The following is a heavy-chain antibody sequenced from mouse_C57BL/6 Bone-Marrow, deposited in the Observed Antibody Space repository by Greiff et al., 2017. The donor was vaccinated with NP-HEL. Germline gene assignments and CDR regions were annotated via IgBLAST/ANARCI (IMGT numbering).Heavy chain of an antibody. CDR1: GFSLTSYP. V-gene: IGHV2-9-1*01. Sequence: VQVVESGPGLVAPSQSLSITCTVSGFSLTSYPISWVRQPPGKGLEWLGVFWTGGGTNYNSALKSRLSISKDNSKSQVFLKMNSLQTDDTARYYCARNPITTVDWYFDVWGTGTTVTVSS. J-gene: IGHJ1*03. CDR3: ARNPITTVDWYFDV. CDR2: FWTGGGT. D-gene: IGHD1-1*01.